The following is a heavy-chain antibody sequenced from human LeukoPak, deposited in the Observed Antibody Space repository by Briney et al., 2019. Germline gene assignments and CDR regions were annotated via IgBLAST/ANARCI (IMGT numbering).Heavy chain of an antibody. V-gene: IGHV3-30*18. Sequence: GGSLRLSCVASAFTFSSYEMNWVRQAPGKGLEWVAVISYDGSNKYYADSVKGRFTISRDNSKNTLYLQMNSLRAEDTAVYYCAKDHFPYANYYDSSGSFDYWGQGTLVTVSS. CDR2: ISYDGSNK. CDR3: AKDHFPYANYYDSSGSFDY. J-gene: IGHJ4*02. CDR1: AFTFSSYE. D-gene: IGHD3-22*01.